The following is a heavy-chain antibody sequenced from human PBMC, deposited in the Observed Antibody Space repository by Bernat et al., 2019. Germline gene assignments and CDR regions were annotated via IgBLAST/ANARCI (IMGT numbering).Heavy chain of an antibody. Sequence: VQLVESGGGLVKPGGSLRLSCAASGFTFSSYNMYWVRQAPGKGLEWVAVIWYDGSKKYYGDSVKGRFTISRDNSKNTLYMQMNSLRAEDTAVYHCARGGLRVTSSSSQIDYWGQGTLVTVSS. J-gene: IGHJ4*02. CDR3: ARGGLRVTSSSSQIDY. V-gene: IGHV3-33*01. CDR2: IWYDGSKK. CDR1: GFTFSSYN. D-gene: IGHD6-6*01.